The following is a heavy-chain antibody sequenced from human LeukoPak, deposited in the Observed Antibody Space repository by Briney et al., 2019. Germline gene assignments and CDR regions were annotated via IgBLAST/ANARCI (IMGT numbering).Heavy chain of an antibody. Sequence: SVKVSCKASGGTFSSYPISWVRQAPGQGLEWMGGIIPMFDTADFAQEFQGRVTITADTSTSTAYMQLSSLRSEDTAVYYCARARSGPYGSGSLDAFDIWGQGTMVTVSS. CDR2: IIPMFDTA. D-gene: IGHD3-10*01. CDR1: GGTFSSYP. V-gene: IGHV1-69*06. J-gene: IGHJ3*02. CDR3: ARARSGPYGSGSLDAFDI.